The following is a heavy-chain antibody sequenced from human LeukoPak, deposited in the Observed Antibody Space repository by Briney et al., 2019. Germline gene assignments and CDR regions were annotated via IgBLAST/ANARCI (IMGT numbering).Heavy chain of an antibody. CDR3: TRDRLYSEETTMINIDY. CDR2: ISNSDSYT. V-gene: IGHV3-11*06. D-gene: IGHD5-18*01. Sequence: GGSLRLSCAASGFTFSDYYMSWIRQAPGKGLAWVSYISNSDSYTNYADSVRGRFTISRDNAKNSLYLQMNSLRAEDTAVYYCTRDRLYSEETTMINIDYWGQGTLVTVSS. J-gene: IGHJ4*02. CDR1: GFTFSDYY.